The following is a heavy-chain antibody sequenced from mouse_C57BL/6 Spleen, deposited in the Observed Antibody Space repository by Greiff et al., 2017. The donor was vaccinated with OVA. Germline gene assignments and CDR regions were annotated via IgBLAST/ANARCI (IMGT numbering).Heavy chain of an antibody. D-gene: IGHD2-4*01. Sequence: QVQLQQPGAELVKPGASVKLSCKASGYTFTSYWMHWVKQRPGQGLEWIGMIHPNSGSTNYNEKFKSKATLTVDKSSSTAYMQLSSLTSEDSAVYYCAREDYDYGRFAYWGQGTLVTVSA. CDR1: GYTFTSYW. CDR3: AREDYDYGRFAY. V-gene: IGHV1-64*01. CDR2: IHPNSGST. J-gene: IGHJ3*01.